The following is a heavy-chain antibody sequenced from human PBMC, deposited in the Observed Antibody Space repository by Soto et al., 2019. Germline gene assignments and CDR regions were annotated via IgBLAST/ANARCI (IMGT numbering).Heavy chain of an antibody. V-gene: IGHV3-21*01. CDR1: GFTFSSYS. D-gene: IGHD6-6*01. CDR3: ARDPLSSSSSSIHESYYYGMDV. J-gene: IGHJ6*02. Sequence: PGGSLRLSCAASGFTFSSYSMNWVRQAPGKGLEWVSSISSSSSCIYYADSVKGRFTISRDNAKNSLYLQMNSLRAEDTAVYYCARDPLSSSSSSIHESYYYGMDVWGQGTTVTVSS. CDR2: ISSSSSCI.